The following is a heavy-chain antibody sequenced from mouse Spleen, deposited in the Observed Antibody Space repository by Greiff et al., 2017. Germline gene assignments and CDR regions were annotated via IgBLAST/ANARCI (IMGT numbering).Heavy chain of an antibody. J-gene: IGHJ1*01. CDR1: GFTFSSYA. CDR3: ARQTGTSWYFDV. CDR2: ISSGGGNT. V-gene: IGHV5-9-3*01. D-gene: IGHD4-1*01. Sequence: EVQLVESGGGLVKLGGSLKLSCAASGFTFSSYAMSWVRQTPEKRLEWVATISSGGGNTYYPDSVKGRFTISRDNAKNTLYLQMSSLKSEDTAMYYCARQTGTSWYFDVWGAGTTVTVSS.